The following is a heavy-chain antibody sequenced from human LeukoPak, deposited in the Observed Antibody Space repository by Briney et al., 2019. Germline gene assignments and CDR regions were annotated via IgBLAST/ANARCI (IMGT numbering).Heavy chain of an antibody. V-gene: IGHV4-4*09. CDR3: ASTAMEGLLDY. Sequence: PSETLSLTCTVSGGSISSYYWSWIRQPPGKGLEWIGYIYTSGSTNYNPSLKSRVTISVDTSKNQFSLKLSSVTAADTAVYYCASTAMEGLLDYWGQGTLVTVSS. CDR1: GGSISSYY. D-gene: IGHD5-18*01. CDR2: IYTSGST. J-gene: IGHJ4*02.